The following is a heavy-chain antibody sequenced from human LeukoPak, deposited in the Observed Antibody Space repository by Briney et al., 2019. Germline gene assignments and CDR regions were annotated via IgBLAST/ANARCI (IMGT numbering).Heavy chain of an antibody. V-gene: IGHV5-51*01. J-gene: IGHJ4*02. CDR3: ARHSVYSSDWTPDY. CDR1: GYTFTTYW. Sequence: GESLKISCKSSGYTFTTYWIGRVRQMPEKGLEWMGIIYPGDSDTRYSPSFQGQVTISADKSISTAYLQWSSLKASDTAMYYCARHSVYSSDWTPDYWGQGTLVTVSS. CDR2: IYPGDSDT. D-gene: IGHD6-19*01.